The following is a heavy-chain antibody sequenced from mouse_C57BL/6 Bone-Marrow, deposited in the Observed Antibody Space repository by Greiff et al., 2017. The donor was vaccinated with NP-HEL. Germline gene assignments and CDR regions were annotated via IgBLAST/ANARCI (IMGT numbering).Heavy chain of an antibody. Sequence: QVQLQQSGAELVKPGASVKLSCKASGYTFTSYWMHWVKQRPGQGLEWIGMIHPNSGSTNYNEKFKSKATLTVDKSSSTAYMQLSSLTSEDSAVYYCARKRFYYGSSLDYWGQGTTLTVSS. CDR2: IHPNSGST. D-gene: IGHD1-1*01. J-gene: IGHJ2*01. CDR1: GYTFTSYW. V-gene: IGHV1-64*01. CDR3: ARKRFYYGSSLDY.